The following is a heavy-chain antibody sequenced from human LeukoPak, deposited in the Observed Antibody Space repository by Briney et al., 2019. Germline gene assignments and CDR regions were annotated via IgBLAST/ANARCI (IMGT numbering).Heavy chain of an antibody. D-gene: IGHD4-17*01. CDR1: GFPFSSYS. J-gene: IGHJ4*02. CDR2: ISYDGSNK. Sequence: GSLRLSCAASGFPFSSYSMHWVRQAPGKGLEWVSVISYDGSNKYYADSVKGRFTISRDNSKRTLYLQTNSLRPEDTAVYYCAREAYGDYVHDYWGQGTLVTVSS. CDR3: AREAYGDYVHDY. V-gene: IGHV3-30*03.